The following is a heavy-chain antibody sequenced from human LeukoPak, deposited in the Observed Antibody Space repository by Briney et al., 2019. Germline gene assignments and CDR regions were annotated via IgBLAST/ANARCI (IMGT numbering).Heavy chain of an antibody. CDR1: GFTVSSNY. J-gene: IGHJ3*02. Sequence: GESLKISCAASGFTVSSNYMSWVRQAPGKGLEWVSVIYSGGSTYYADSVKGRFTISRDNSKNTLYLQMNSLRAEDTAVYYCARETYYYDSSGYGSAFDIWGQGTMVTVSS. V-gene: IGHV3-53*01. CDR2: IYSGGST. D-gene: IGHD3-22*01. CDR3: ARETYYYDSSGYGSAFDI.